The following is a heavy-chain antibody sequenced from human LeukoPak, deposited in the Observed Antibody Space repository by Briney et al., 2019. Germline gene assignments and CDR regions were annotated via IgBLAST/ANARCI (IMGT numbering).Heavy chain of an antibody. D-gene: IGHD4-17*01. CDR1: GFTFSRYW. CDR2: ITGDGSST. V-gene: IGHV3-74*01. J-gene: IGHJ2*01. CDR3: ARDTGWYFDL. Sequence: GGSLRLSCAASGFTFSRYWMHWVRQPPGKGLVWVSRITGDGSSTTYADSVKGRFTISRDNAKNTLSLQMISLRAEDTAVYYCARDTGWYFDLWGRGTLVTVSS.